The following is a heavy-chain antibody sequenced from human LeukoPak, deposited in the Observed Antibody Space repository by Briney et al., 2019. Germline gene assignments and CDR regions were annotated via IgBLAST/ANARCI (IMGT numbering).Heavy chain of an antibody. V-gene: IGHV4-59*01. J-gene: IGHJ5*02. CDR2: FYSSGSA. Sequence: SETLSLTCTVSGGSINGYYWCWMRQPPGKGLEWIGNFYSSGSANYNPSLKSRVTISVETSKNQFSLKLSSVTAADTAVYYCARRSIRFDPWGQGTLVTVSS. D-gene: IGHD6-6*01. CDR1: GGSINGYY. CDR3: ARRSIRFDP.